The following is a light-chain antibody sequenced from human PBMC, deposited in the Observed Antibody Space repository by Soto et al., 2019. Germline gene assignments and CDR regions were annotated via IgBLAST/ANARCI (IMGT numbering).Light chain of an antibody. J-gene: IGLJ2*01. CDR3: SSYSGSSTLL. CDR1: SSDVGGYDY. CDR2: EVS. Sequence: QSVLTQPASVSGSPGQSITMSCTGTSSDVGGYDYVSWYQQHPGKAPKLIIYEVSNRPSGASNRFSGSKSGNTASLTVSGLQAEDEGDYYCSSYSGSSTLLFGGGTKVTVL. V-gene: IGLV2-14*01.